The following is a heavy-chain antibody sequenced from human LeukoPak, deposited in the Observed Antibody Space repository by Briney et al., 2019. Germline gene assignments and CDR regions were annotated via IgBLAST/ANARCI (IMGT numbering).Heavy chain of an antibody. CDR3: ARDEGVYCSSTSCYYDY. V-gene: IGHV3-48*04. J-gene: IGHJ4*02. Sequence: GGSLRLSCAASGFTFSSYGMNWVRQAPGKGLEWVSYISSSGSTIYYADSVKGRFTISRDNAKNSLYLQMNSLRAEDTAVYYCARDEGVYCSSTSCYYDYWGQGTLVTVSS. D-gene: IGHD2-2*01. CDR1: GFTFSSYG. CDR2: ISSSGSTI.